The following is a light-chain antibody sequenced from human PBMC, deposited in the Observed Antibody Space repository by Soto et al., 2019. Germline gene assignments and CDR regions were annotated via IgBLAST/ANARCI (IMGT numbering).Light chain of an antibody. CDR2: DAS. J-gene: IGKJ2*01. V-gene: IGKV3-15*01. Sequence: EIVMTQSPATLSVSPGERDTLSCRASESVSSTLAWYQQKAGQAPRLLIYDASTRATGIPARFSGSGSGTEFTLTISSLQSEDFAVYYCQQYNNWPYTFGQGTKVDIK. CDR3: QQYNNWPYT. CDR1: ESVSST.